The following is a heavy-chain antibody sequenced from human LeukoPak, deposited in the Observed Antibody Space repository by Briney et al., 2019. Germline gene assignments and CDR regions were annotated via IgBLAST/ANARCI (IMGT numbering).Heavy chain of an antibody. J-gene: IGHJ4*02. CDR3: AKGGSRHAGN. D-gene: IGHD6-13*01. CDR1: GFTFSSYA. V-gene: IGHV3-74*03. Sequence: PGGSLRLSCAASGFTFSSYAMSWVRQAPGKGLVWVSRIDSDGSNAKYADSVKGRFTISRDNAKNTLYLQMNSLRAEDTAVYYCAKGGSRHAGNWGQGTLVTVSS. CDR2: IDSDGSNA.